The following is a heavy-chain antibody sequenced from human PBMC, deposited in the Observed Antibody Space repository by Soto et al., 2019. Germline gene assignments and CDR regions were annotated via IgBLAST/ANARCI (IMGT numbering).Heavy chain of an antibody. J-gene: IGHJ3*02. Sequence: ASVKVSCKASGYTFTSYYMHWVRQAPGQGLEWMGIINPSGGSTSYAQKFQGRVTMTRDTSTSTVYMELSSLRSEDTAVYYCNQRAAPLHAFDIWGQGTMVTVSS. CDR2: INPSGGST. D-gene: IGHD6-6*01. CDR3: NQRAAPLHAFDI. CDR1: GYTFTSYY. V-gene: IGHV1-46*01.